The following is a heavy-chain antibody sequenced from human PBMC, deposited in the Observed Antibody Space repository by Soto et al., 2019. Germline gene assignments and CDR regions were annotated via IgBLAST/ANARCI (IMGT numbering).Heavy chain of an antibody. V-gene: IGHV1-3*01. CDR2: INAGNGNT. CDR3: ARDPLKTGLFDP. D-gene: IGHD2-8*01. CDR1: GYTFTSYA. J-gene: IGHJ5*02. Sequence: ASVKVSCKASGYTFTSYAMHWVRQAPGQRLEWMGWINAGNGNTKYSQKFQGRVTITRDASASTAYMELSSLRSEDTAVYYCARDPLKTGLFDPRGQGTLDTGSS.